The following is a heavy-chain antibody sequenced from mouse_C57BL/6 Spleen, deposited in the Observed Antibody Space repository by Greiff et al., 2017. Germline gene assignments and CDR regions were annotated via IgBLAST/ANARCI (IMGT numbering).Heavy chain of an antibody. V-gene: IGHV1-59*01. Sequence: QVQLQQPGAELVRPGTSVKLSCKASGYTFTSYWMHWVKQRPGQGLEWIGVIDPSDSYTNYNQKFKGKATLTVDTSSSTAYMQLSSLTSEDSAVYYCARDGYDGTWFAYWGQGTLVTVSA. CDR1: GYTFTSYW. D-gene: IGHD2-2*01. CDR3: ARDGYDGTWFAY. J-gene: IGHJ3*01. CDR2: IDPSDSYT.